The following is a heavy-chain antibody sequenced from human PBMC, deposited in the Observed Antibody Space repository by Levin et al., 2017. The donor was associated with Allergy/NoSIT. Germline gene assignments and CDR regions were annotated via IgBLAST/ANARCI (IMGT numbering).Heavy chain of an antibody. CDR2: ISYDGSNK. CDR3: ARAGGGSGTILWNYGMDV. J-gene: IGHJ6*02. V-gene: IGHV3-30*04. D-gene: IGHD3-10*01. Sequence: GESLKISCAASGFTFSSYAMHWVRQAPGKGLEWVAVISYDGSNKYYADSVKGRFTISRDNSKNTLYLQMNSLRAEDTAVYYCARAGGGSGTILWNYGMDVWGQGTTVTVSS. CDR1: GFTFSSYA.